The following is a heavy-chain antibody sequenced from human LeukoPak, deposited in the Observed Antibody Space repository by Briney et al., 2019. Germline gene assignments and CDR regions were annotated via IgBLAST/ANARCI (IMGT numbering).Heavy chain of an antibody. CDR1: GYSFTSYW. CDR2: IYPGDSDT. J-gene: IGHJ4*02. CDR3: ATQPGLGY. V-gene: IGHV5-51*01. D-gene: IGHD1-26*01. Sequence: GESLKISCKASGYSFTSYWIGWVRQVPGKGLEWMGIIYPGDSDTRYRPSFQGQVTISVDKSITTAYLQWSSLKASDSAIYFCATQPGLGYWGQGTLVTVSS.